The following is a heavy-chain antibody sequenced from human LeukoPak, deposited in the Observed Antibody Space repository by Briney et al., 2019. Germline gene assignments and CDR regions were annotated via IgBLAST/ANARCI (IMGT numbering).Heavy chain of an antibody. CDR2: IIPIFGTA. J-gene: IGHJ4*02. V-gene: IGHV1-69*05. D-gene: IGHD7-27*01. CDR1: GGTFSSYA. Sequence: SSVKVFCKSSGGTFSSYAISWVRQAPGQGLEWMGGIIPIFGTANYAQKFQGRVTITTDESTSTAYMELSSLRSEDTAVYYCARGLDLGRGAYWGQGTLVTVSS. CDR3: ARGLDLGRGAY.